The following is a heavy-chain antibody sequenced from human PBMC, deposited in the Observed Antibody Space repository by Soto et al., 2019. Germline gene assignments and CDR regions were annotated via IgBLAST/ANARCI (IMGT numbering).Heavy chain of an antibody. D-gene: IGHD6-13*01. Sequence: SVKVSCKASGGTFSSYAISWVRQAPGQGLEWMGGITPIFGTANYAQKFQGRVTIIADKSMSTAYMELSSLRSEDTAVYYCARGRIAAAIDYWGQGTLVTVSS. J-gene: IGHJ4*02. CDR3: ARGRIAAAIDY. V-gene: IGHV1-69*06. CDR1: GGTFSSYA. CDR2: ITPIFGTA.